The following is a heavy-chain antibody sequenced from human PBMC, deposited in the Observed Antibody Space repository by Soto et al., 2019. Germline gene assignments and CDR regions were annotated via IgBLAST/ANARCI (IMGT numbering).Heavy chain of an antibody. V-gene: IGHV4-38-2*01. D-gene: IGHD2-2*01. J-gene: IGHJ6*02. CDR1: GYSISSGNY. Sequence: SETLSLTCAGSGYSISSGNYWAWIRQPPGRGLEWIGSLYHIGSTHYNTSLKSRVTISVDTSKNHFSLELSSVTAADTAIYYCRSSTSCYDESCVDVWGQGTMVTVSS. CDR3: RSSTSCYDESCVDV. CDR2: LYHIGST.